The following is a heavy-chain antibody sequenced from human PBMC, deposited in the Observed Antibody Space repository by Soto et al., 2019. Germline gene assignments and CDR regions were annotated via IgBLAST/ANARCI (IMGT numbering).Heavy chain of an antibody. CDR3: ARVSGLGWSGLIDAFDI. CDR1: GDSFTSYW. J-gene: IGHJ3*02. CDR2: IYPGDSDT. D-gene: IGHD3-3*01. V-gene: IGHV5-51*01. Sequence: GESLKISCKGSGDSFTSYWIGWVRQMPGKGLEWMGIIYPGDSDTRYSPSFQGQVAISADKSISTAYLQWSSLKASDTAMYYCARVSGLGWSGLIDAFDIWGQGTMVTVSS.